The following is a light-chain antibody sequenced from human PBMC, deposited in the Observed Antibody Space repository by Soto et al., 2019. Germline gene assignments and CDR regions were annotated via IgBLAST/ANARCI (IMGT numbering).Light chain of an antibody. CDR1: QGISIY. Sequence: DIQITQSPSSLSAYVGDRVTITCRASQGISIYLAWFQQKPGKAPTSLIYESSNLQSGVPSRFSGSRSGTEFTLTISSLQPEDFATYYCQQHHTYPLTFGGGTKVEIK. CDR3: QQHHTYPLT. CDR2: ESS. V-gene: IGKV1-16*01. J-gene: IGKJ4*01.